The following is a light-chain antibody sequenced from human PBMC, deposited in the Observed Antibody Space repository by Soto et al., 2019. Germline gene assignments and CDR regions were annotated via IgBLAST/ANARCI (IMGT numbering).Light chain of an antibody. CDR2: DVS. CDR1: SSDFGSDDY. V-gene: IGLV2-14*01. Sequence: QSALTQPASVSGSPGQSITISCTGISSDFGSDDYVSWYQQHPGKAPKLMIYDVSNRPLGVSNRFSGSKSGNTASLIISGLQAEDEADYHCSSYTGSIWVFGGGTKVTVL. J-gene: IGLJ3*02. CDR3: SSYTGSIWV.